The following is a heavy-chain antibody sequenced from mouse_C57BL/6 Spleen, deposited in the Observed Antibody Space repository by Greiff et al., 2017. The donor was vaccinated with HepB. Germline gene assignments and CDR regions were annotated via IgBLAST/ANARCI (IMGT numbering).Heavy chain of an antibody. CDR1: GYTFTSYW. Sequence: QVQLQQPGAELVKPGASVKLSCKASGYTFTSYWMHWVKQRPGQGLEWIGMIHPNSGSTNYNEKFKSKATLTVDKSSSTAYMQLSSLTSEDSAVYYCARGGITTVVTGGFDYWGQGTTLTVSS. J-gene: IGHJ2*01. D-gene: IGHD1-1*01. CDR3: ARGGITTVVTGGFDY. V-gene: IGHV1-64*01. CDR2: IHPNSGST.